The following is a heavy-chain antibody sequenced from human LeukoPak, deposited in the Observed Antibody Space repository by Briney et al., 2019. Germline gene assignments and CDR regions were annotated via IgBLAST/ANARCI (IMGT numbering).Heavy chain of an antibody. CDR1: GFTFSTYA. J-gene: IGHJ4*02. V-gene: IGHV3-64*01. CDR3: ATADSRGYYNY. CDR2: ITSNGGST. D-gene: IGHD3-22*01. Sequence: PGGSLRLSCAASGFTFSTYAMHWVRQAPGKGLDYVSAITSNGGSTYYANSVKGRFTISRDNSKNTLSLQMVGLRAEDMAVYYCATADSRGYYNYWGQGTLVTVSS.